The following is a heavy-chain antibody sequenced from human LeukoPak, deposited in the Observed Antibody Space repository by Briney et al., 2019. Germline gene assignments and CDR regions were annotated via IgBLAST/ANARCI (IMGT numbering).Heavy chain of an antibody. V-gene: IGHV1-18*01. J-gene: IGHJ4*02. D-gene: IGHD3-10*01. Sequence: VSSHASCSVFTSNGISWWGGAPGQGGEWRGWISGYNSNTNYQQKLRGRGTMTTDTSTSTPYLDLRSLRSDDTAIYYCARDSPDGSGTYYNDSPVYWGQGPLLSVSS. CDR2: ISGYNSNT. CDR3: ARDSPDGSGTYYNDSPVY. CDR1: CSVFTSNG.